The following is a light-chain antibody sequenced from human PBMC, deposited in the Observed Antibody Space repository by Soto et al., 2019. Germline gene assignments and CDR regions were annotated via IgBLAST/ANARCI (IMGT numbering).Light chain of an antibody. J-gene: IGKJ3*01. CDR2: DAS. Sequence: DIQMTQSPSTLSASVGDRVTITCRASQSVSSWLAWYQQKPGKAPKLLIYDASSLESGVPSRFSGSGSGTEFILTISSLQPDDFATYYCQHYKSYFFTFGPGTKVEIK. CDR1: QSVSSW. CDR3: QHYKSYFFT. V-gene: IGKV1-5*01.